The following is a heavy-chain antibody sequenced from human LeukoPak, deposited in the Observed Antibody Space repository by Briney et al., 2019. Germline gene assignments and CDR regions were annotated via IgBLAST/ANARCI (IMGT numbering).Heavy chain of an antibody. J-gene: IGHJ4*02. D-gene: IGHD4-23*01. CDR1: GFTFSSYA. Sequence: PGGSLRLSCAASGFTFSSYAMHWVRQAPGKGLEWVAVISYDGSNKYYADSVKGRFTISRDNSKNTLYLQMNSLRAEDTAVYYCARDRHTVVTPEMDYWGQGTLVTVSS. CDR3: ARDRHTVVTPEMDY. V-gene: IGHV3-30-3*01. CDR2: ISYDGSNK.